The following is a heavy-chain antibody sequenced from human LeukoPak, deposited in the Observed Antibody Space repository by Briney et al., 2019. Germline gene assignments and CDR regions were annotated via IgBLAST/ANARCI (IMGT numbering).Heavy chain of an antibody. Sequence: GGSLRLSCAASGFTFSSYWMHWVRQAPGKGLVWVSRINSDGSSTSYADSVKGRFTISRDNVKNTLYLQMNSLRAEDTAVYYCARDSEYRDWYYYYGMDVWGQGTTVTVSS. V-gene: IGHV3-74*01. D-gene: IGHD4-17*01. CDR3: ARDSEYRDWYYYYGMDV. J-gene: IGHJ6*02. CDR2: INSDGSST. CDR1: GFTFSSYW.